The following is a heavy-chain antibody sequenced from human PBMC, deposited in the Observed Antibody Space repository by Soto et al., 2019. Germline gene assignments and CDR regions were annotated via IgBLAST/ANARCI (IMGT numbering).Heavy chain of an antibody. CDR2: MNPNSGNT. V-gene: IGHV1-8*01. CDR1: GYTFTSYD. J-gene: IGHJ6*02. CDR3: ARGGTPIITIFGVVILYYGMDV. D-gene: IGHD3-3*01. Sequence: EASVKVSCKASGYTFTSYDINWVRQATGQGLEWMGWMNPNSGNTGYAQKFQGRVTMTRNTSISTAYMELSSLRSEDTAVYYCARGGTPIITIFGVVILYYGMDVWGQGTTVTVSS.